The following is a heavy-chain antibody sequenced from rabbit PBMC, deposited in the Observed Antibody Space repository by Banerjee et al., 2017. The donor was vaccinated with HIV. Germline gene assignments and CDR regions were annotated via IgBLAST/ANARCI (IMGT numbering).Heavy chain of an antibody. Sequence: QEQLEESGGDLVKPEGSLTLTCTASGFTLSGYWMSWVRQAPGKGLEWIACMYVGDSDSTYYANWAKGRFTISKTSSTTVTLQMTSLTAADTATYFCARDLAGVIGWNFGLWGPGTLVTVS. J-gene: IGHJ4*01. V-gene: IGHV1S45*01. CDR1: GFTLSGYW. CDR2: MYVGDSDST. D-gene: IGHD4-1*01. CDR3: ARDLAGVIGWNFGL.